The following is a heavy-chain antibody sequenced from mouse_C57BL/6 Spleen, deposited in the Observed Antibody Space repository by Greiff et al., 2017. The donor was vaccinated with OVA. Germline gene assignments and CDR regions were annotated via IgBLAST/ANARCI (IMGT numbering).Heavy chain of an antibody. Sequence: EVQLQQSGPELVKPGASVKISCKASGYTFTDYYMNWVKQSHGKSLEWIGDINPNNGGTSYNQKFKGKATLTVDKSSSTAYMELRSLTSEDSAVYYCAREVEWAMDYWGQGTSVTVSS. J-gene: IGHJ4*01. CDR2: INPNNGGT. V-gene: IGHV1-26*01. CDR1: GYTFTDYY. D-gene: IGHD1-1*01. CDR3: AREVEWAMDY.